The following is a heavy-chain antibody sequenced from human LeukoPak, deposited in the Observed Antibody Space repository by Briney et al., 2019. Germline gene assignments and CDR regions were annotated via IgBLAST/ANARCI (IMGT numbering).Heavy chain of an antibody. CDR3: ARAYYDYVWGSYRLDY. CDR1: GFTFSSYW. D-gene: IGHD3-16*02. J-gene: IGHJ4*02. CDR2: INSDGSST. Sequence: GGSLRLSXAASGFTFSSYWMHWVRQAPGKGLVWVSRINSDGSSTSYADSVKGRFTISRDNAKNTLYLQMNSLRAEDTAVYYCARAYYDYVWGSYRLDYWGQGTLVTVSS. V-gene: IGHV3-74*01.